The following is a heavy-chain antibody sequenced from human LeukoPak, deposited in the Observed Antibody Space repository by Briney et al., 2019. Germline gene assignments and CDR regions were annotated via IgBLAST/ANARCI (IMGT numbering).Heavy chain of an antibody. CDR3: ARGVVIAPQTFDY. J-gene: IGHJ4*02. CDR1: GDSVSSFY. V-gene: IGHV4-59*02. Sequence: PSETLSLTCTVCGDSVSSFYWSWIRQPPGKGLEWIGYIYYSGTTNYNPSLKSRVTISVDTTKSQFSLKLSSVTAADTAVYYCARGVVIAPQTFDYWGQGILVTVSS. CDR2: IYYSGTT. D-gene: IGHD2-21*01.